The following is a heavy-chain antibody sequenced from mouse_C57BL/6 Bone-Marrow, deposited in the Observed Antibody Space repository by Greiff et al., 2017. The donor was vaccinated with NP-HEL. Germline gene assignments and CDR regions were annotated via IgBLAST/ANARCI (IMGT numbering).Heavy chain of an antibody. J-gene: IGHJ4*01. Sequence: VQLKQSGAELVRPGASVKLSCTASGFNIKDDYMHWVKQRPEQGLEWIGWIDPENGDTEYASKFQGQATITADTSSNTAYLQLSSLTSEDTAVYYCTLYYGNYAEAMDYWGQGTSVTVSS. D-gene: IGHD2-1*01. CDR2: IDPENGDT. CDR1: GFNIKDDY. V-gene: IGHV14-4*01. CDR3: TLYYGNYAEAMDY.